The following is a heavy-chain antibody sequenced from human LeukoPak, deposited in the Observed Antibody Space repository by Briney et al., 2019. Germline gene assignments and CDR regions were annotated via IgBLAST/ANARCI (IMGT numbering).Heavy chain of an antibody. CDR2: INHSGST. CDR3: ASSEEIDYYYGMDV. CDR1: GGSFSGYY. J-gene: IGHJ6*02. Sequence: PSETLSLTCAVYGGSFSGYYWSWIRQRPGKGLEWIGEINHSGSTNYNPSLKSRVTISVDTSKNQFSLKLSSVTAADTAVYYCASSEEIDYYYGMDVWGQGTTVTVSS. D-gene: IGHD5-24*01. V-gene: IGHV4-34*01.